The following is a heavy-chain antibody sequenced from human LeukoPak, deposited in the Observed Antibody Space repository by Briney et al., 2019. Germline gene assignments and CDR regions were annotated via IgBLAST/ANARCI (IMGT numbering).Heavy chain of an antibody. Sequence: GASVKVSCKASGYTFTDYYIDWVRQGPGQGLGWMGWINPNSDGINAAKRFQSRVTMTRDTSITTAYMELSRLRSDDTAVYYCASVKALGRVGSTTVLDPWGQGTLVTVSS. D-gene: IGHD1-26*01. V-gene: IGHV1-2*02. CDR2: INPNSDGI. CDR1: GYTFTDYY. J-gene: IGHJ5*02. CDR3: ASVKALGRVGSTTVLDP.